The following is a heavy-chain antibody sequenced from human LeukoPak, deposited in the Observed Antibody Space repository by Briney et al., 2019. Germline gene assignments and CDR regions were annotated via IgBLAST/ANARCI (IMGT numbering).Heavy chain of an antibody. CDR1: GFTFSSYE. Sequence: GESLRLSCAASGFTFSSYEMNWVRQAPGKGLEWVSYISSSGTTIYYADSVKGRFTISRDNAKNSLYLQMNSLRAEDTAVYYCAREVGPLDYWGQGTLVTVSS. V-gene: IGHV3-48*03. CDR2: ISSSGTTI. J-gene: IGHJ4*02. CDR3: AREVGPLDY. D-gene: IGHD2-15*01.